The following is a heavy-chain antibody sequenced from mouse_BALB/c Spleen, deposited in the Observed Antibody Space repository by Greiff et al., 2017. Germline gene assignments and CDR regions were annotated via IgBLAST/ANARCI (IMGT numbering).Heavy chain of an antibody. CDR3: ARPRMRRGAGLAY. CDR2: ISIYYDNT. V-gene: IGHV1S137*01. J-gene: IGHJ3*01. CDR1: GYTFTDYA. Sequence: QVQLQQSGPELVRPGESVKISCKGSGYTFTDYAMHWVKQSHAKSLEWIGVISIYYDNTNYNQKFKGKATMTVDKSSSTAYMELARLTSEDSAIYYCARPRMRRGAGLAYWGQGTLVTVSA.